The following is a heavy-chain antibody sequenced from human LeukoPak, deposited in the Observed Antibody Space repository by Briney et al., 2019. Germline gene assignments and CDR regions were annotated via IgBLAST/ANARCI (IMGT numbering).Heavy chain of an antibody. CDR2: IYTSGST. CDR3: ATQTPSSSGHFDL. J-gene: IGHJ4*02. D-gene: IGHD6-6*01. Sequence: SETLSLTCTVSGGSISSYYWSWIRQPPGKGLEWIGYIYTSGSTNYNPSLKSRVTISVDTSKNQFSLKLSSVTAADTAVYYCATQTPSSSGHFDLWGQGTLVTVSS. V-gene: IGHV4-4*09. CDR1: GGSISSYY.